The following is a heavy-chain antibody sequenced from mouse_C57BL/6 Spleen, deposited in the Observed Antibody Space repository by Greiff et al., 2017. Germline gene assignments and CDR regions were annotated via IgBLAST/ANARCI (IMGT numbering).Heavy chain of an antibody. CDR2: IYPGDGDT. CDR3: ARETYYGSSIHYYAMDY. J-gene: IGHJ4*01. V-gene: IGHV1-82*01. Sequence: QVQLKESGPELVKPGASVKISCKASGYAFSSSWMNWVKQRPGKGLEWIGRIYPGDGDTNYNGRFKGKATLTADKSSSTAYMQLSSLTSEDSAVYFCARETYYGSSIHYYAMDYWGQRTSVTVSS. D-gene: IGHD1-1*01. CDR1: GYAFSSSW.